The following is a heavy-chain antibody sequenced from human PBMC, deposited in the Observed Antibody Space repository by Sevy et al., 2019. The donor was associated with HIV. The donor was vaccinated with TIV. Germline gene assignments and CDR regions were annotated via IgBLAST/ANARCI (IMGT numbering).Heavy chain of an antibody. CDR3: AKGDRTFYGLDV. CDR2: IKGDGSER. V-gene: IGHV3-7*03. D-gene: IGHD2-15*01. CDR1: GFTFSSYW. J-gene: IGHJ6*02. Sequence: GGSLRLSCAASGFTFSSYWMTWVRQAPGKGLEWVANIKGDGSERYYVDSVRGRFTISRDNAKNSLYLQMNSLRVEDTALYYCAKGDRTFYGLDVWGQGTTVTVSS.